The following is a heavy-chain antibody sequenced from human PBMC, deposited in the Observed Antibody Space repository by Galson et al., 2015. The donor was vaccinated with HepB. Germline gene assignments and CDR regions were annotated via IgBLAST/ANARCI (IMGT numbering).Heavy chain of an antibody. D-gene: IGHD6-19*01. CDR2: INTKTGNP. CDR1: GYTFTTYD. CDR3: ARGRQWPDY. Sequence: SVKVSCKASGYTFTTYDMNWVRQAPGQGLEWXGCINTKTGNPTFAQGFTGRFVFSLDTSVSTAFLQIASLKPEDTGVYYCARGRQWPDYWGQGTLVTVSS. J-gene: IGHJ4*02. V-gene: IGHV7-4-1*01.